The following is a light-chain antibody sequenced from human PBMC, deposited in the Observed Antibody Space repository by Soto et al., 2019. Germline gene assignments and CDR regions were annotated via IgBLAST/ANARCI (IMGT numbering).Light chain of an antibody. Sequence: QSALTQPASVSGSPGQSSTISCTGTSSDVGGYNYVSWYQQHPGKAPKLIIYEVSNRPSGVYNRFSGSKSGTTASLTISGLQAEAEADYYCNSYTSKSTGVFGTGTKVTVL. CDR3: NSYTSKSTGV. J-gene: IGLJ1*01. V-gene: IGLV2-14*01. CDR1: SSDVGGYNY. CDR2: EVS.